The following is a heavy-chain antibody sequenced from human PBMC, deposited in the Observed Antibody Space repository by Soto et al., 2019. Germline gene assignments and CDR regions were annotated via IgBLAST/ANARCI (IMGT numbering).Heavy chain of an antibody. D-gene: IGHD5-18*01. CDR3: ARVGGYSYGGVDY. CDR2: INPSGGST. CDR1: GYTFTSYY. Sequence: QVQLVQSGAEVKKPGASVKVSCKASGYTFTSYYMHWVREAPGQGLEWMGIINPSGGSTTYAQKFQGSVTVTRDTSTSTVYMELSSLGSEDTAVYYCARVGGYSYGGVDYWGQGTLVTVSS. V-gene: IGHV1-46*01. J-gene: IGHJ4*02.